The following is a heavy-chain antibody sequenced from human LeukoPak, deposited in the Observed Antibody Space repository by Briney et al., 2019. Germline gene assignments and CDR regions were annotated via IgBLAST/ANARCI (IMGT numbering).Heavy chain of an antibody. V-gene: IGHV3-30-3*01. CDR1: GFTFSSYA. CDR3: ARDSNGDYGGGFDP. D-gene: IGHD4-17*01. J-gene: IGHJ5*02. Sequence: PGRSLRLSCAASGFTFSSYAMHWVRQAPGKGLEWVAVISYDGSNKYYADSVKGRFTISRDNSKNTLYLQMNSLRAEDTAVYYCARDSNGDYGGGFDPWGQGTLSPSPQ. CDR2: ISYDGSNK.